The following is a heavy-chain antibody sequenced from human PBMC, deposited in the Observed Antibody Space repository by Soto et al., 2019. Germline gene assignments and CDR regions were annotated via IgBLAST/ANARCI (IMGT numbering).Heavy chain of an antibody. CDR3: AREEAARTGSDY. J-gene: IGHJ4*02. Sequence: ASVKVSCKASGYTFTSYAMHWVRQAPGQRLEWMGWINAGNGNTKYSQKFQGRVTITRDTSASTAYMELSSLRSEDTAVYYCAREEAARTGSDYWGQGTLVTVSS. V-gene: IGHV1-3*01. CDR1: GYTFTSYA. D-gene: IGHD6-6*01. CDR2: INAGNGNT.